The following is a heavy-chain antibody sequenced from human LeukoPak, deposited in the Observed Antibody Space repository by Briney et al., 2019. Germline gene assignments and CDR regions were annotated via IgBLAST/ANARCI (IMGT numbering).Heavy chain of an antibody. CDR3: ARDPGYYDTSGYPAYFDY. D-gene: IGHD3-22*01. CDR1: GGSISSSSYY. CDR2: IYYSGST. Sequence: SETLSLTCTVPGGSISSSSYYWGWIRQPPGKGLEWIGSIYYSGSTYYNPSLKSRVTVSVDTSKNQFSLKLSSVTAADTAVYYCARDPGYYDTSGYPAYFDYWGQGTLVTVSS. V-gene: IGHV4-39*07. J-gene: IGHJ4*02.